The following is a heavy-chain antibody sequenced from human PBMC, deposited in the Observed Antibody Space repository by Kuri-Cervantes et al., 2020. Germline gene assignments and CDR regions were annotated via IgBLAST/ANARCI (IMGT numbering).Heavy chain of an antibody. CDR2: ISYSGST. D-gene: IGHD3-16*01. CDR3: ARDRKRGEAFDI. CDR1: GGSVSSGSYY. V-gene: IGHV4-61*01. J-gene: IGHJ3*02. Sequence: SETLSLTCTVPGGSVSSGSYYWSWIRQSPGKGLEWIGYISYSGSTNYNPSLKSRVTISVDTSKNQFSLKLSSVTAADTAVYYCARDRKRGEAFDIWGQGTMVTVSS.